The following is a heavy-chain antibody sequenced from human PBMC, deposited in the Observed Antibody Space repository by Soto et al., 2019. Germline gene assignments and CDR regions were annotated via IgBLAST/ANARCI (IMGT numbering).Heavy chain of an antibody. D-gene: IGHD3-22*01. CDR3: ARDRPYYYDSSGPSFDY. CDR2: ISSSSSYI. J-gene: IGHJ4*02. V-gene: IGHV3-21*01. CDR1: GFTFSSYS. Sequence: SGAASGFTFSSYSMNWVRQAPGKGLEWVSSISSSSSYIYYADSVKGRFTISRDNAKNSLYLQMNSLRAEDTAVYYCARDRPYYYDSSGPSFDYWGQGTLVTVSS.